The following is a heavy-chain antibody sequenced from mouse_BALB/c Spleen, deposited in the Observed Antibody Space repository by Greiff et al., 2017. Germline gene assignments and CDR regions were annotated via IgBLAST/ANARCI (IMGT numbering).Heavy chain of an antibody. CDR1: GFTFSSYT. CDR3: ARSGGNYPYWYFDV. V-gene: IGHV5-12-2*01. J-gene: IGHJ1*01. D-gene: IGHD2-1*01. CDR2: ISNGGGST. Sequence: EVKLVESGGGLVQPGGSLKLFCAASGFTFSSYTMSWVRQTPEKRLEWVAYISNGGGSTYYPDTVKGRFTISRDNPKNTLFLQMTSLRSEDTAMYYCARSGGNYPYWYFDVWGAGTTVTVSS.